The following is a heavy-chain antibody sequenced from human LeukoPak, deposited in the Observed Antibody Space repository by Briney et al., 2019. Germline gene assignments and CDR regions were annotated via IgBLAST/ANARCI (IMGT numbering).Heavy chain of an antibody. CDR3: ASLITEYSSGWYWFDP. CDR2: IYPGDSDT. V-gene: IGHV5-51*01. D-gene: IGHD6-19*01. J-gene: IGHJ5*02. Sequence: GESLKISCKGSGYSFTSYWIGWVRQMPGKGLEWMGIIYPGDSDTRYSPSFQGQVTISADKSISTAYLQWSSLKASDTAMYYCASLITEYSSGWYWFDPWGQGTLVTVSS. CDR1: GYSFTSYW.